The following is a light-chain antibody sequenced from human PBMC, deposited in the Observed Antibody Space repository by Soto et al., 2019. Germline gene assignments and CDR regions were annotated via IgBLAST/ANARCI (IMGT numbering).Light chain of an antibody. CDR3: TSYISSSPHAV. V-gene: IGLV2-14*01. Sequence: QSVLTQPASVSGSPGQSITISCTGTSSDVGGYNYVSWYQQHPGKAPKLMIYEISNRPSGVSNRFSGSKSGNTASLTISGLQAEDEADYYCTSYISSSPHAVFGGGTQLTVL. CDR1: SSDVGGYNY. J-gene: IGLJ7*01. CDR2: EIS.